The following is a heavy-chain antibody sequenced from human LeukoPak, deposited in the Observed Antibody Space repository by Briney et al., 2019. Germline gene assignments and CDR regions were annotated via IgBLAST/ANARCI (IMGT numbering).Heavy chain of an antibody. J-gene: IGHJ3*01. CDR1: GFSFSSYA. V-gene: IGHV3-23*01. CDR2: ISGSGTST. Sequence: GGSLRLSCAASGFSFSSYAMTWVRQAPGKGLEWVSAISGSGTSTYYADSVKGRFTISRDNSKNTLYMRMNSLRAEDTAVYYCARHQWVPAFDVWGQGTMVTVSS. CDR3: ARHQWVPAFDV. D-gene: IGHD1-26*01.